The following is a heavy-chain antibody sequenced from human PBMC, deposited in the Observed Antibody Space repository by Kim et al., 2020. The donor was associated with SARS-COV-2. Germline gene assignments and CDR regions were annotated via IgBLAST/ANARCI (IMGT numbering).Heavy chain of an antibody. Sequence: ASVKVSCKASGYTFTSYGISWVRQAPGQGLEWLGWVGAYNGDTNYAQNLQGRVTLITDTFTSTAFLELRSLRSDDTAVYFCARDRGYGNDTFDYWGQGALVTVSS. V-gene: IGHV1-18*01. CDR2: VGAYNGDT. J-gene: IGHJ4*02. CDR1: GYTFTSYG. CDR3: ARDRGYGNDTFDY. D-gene: IGHD4-4*01.